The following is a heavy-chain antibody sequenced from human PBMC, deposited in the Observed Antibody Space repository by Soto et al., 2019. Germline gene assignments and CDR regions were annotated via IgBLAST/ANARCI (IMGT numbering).Heavy chain of an antibody. CDR2: INSDGSST. Sequence: GGSLRLSCAASGFTFSSYWMHWVRQAPGKGLVWVSRINSDGSSTSYADSVKGRFTISRDNAKNTLYLQMNSLRAEDTAVYYCARGSSSWYSLGYGMDVWGQGTTVTVSS. V-gene: IGHV3-74*01. CDR1: GFTFSSYW. D-gene: IGHD6-13*01. CDR3: ARGSSSWYSLGYGMDV. J-gene: IGHJ6*02.